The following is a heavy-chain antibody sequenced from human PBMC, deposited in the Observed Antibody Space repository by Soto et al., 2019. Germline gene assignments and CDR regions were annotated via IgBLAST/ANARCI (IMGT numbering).Heavy chain of an antibody. Sequence: PGGSLRLSCAASGFTFSSYGMHWVRQAPGKGLEWVAVISYDGGNKYYADSVKGRFTISRDNSKNTLYLQMNSLRAEDTAVYYCAKGPAIGLLPAYVNYSDGMDVRARGTTVTVS. CDR3: AKGPAIGLLPAYVNYSDGMDV. V-gene: IGHV3-30*18. J-gene: IGHJ6*02. CDR1: GFTFSSYG. CDR2: ISYDGGNK. D-gene: IGHD2-2*01.